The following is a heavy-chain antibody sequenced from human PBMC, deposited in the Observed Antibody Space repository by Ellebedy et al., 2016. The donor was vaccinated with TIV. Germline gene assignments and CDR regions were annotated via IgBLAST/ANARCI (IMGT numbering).Heavy chain of an antibody. Sequence: GGSLRLSXAASGFTFSRHDMHWVRQATGKGLEWVSAIGTAGDTYYPGSVKGRFTISRENAKNSLYLQMNSLRAEDTAIYYCANIWYGRSVDAFDIWGQGTRVTVSS. V-gene: IGHV3-13*01. CDR2: IGTAGDT. CDR1: GFTFSRHD. D-gene: IGHD2/OR15-2a*01. CDR3: ANIWYGRSVDAFDI. J-gene: IGHJ3*02.